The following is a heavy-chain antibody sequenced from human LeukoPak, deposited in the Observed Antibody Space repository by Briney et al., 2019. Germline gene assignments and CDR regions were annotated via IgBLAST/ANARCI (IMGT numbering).Heavy chain of an antibody. Sequence: APVKVSCKASGYTFTSYYMHWVRQAPGQGLEWMGIINPSGGSTSYAQKFQGRVTITADESTSTAYMELSSLRSEDTAVYYCARVTTGTVDYWGQGTLVTVSS. V-gene: IGHV1-46*01. J-gene: IGHJ4*02. CDR1: GYTFTSYY. CDR3: ARVTTGTVDY. CDR2: INPSGGST. D-gene: IGHD1-1*01.